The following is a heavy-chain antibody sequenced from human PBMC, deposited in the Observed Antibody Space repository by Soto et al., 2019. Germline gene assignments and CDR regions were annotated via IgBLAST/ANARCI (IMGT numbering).Heavy chain of an antibody. D-gene: IGHD4-17*01. CDR3: ARPPYYGGNWYFDL. CDR2: IKQDGSEK. Sequence: QSGGSLRLSCAASGFTFSSYWMSWVRQAPGKGLEWVANIKQDGSEKYYVDSVKGRFTISRDNAKNSLYLQMNSLRAEDTAVYYCARPPYYGGNWYFDLWGRGTLVTVSS. CDR1: GFTFSSYW. J-gene: IGHJ2*01. V-gene: IGHV3-7*03.